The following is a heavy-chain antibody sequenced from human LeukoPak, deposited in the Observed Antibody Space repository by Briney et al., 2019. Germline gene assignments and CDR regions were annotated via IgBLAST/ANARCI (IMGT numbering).Heavy chain of an antibody. CDR3: ARDPSERSGYCDY. CDR1: GFTFSSYW. D-gene: IGHD3-9*01. V-gene: IGHV3-74*01. CDR2: INSDGSST. J-gene: IGHJ4*02. Sequence: GGSLRLSSAASGFTFSSYWMHWVRQAPGKGLVWVSRINSDGSSTSYADSVKGRFTISRDNAKNTLHLQMNSLRAEDTAVYYCARDPSERSGYCDYWGQGTLVTVSS.